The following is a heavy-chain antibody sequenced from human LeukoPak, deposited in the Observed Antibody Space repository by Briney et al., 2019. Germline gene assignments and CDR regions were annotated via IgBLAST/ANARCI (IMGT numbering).Heavy chain of an antibody. J-gene: IGHJ3*02. V-gene: IGHV3-74*01. CDR3: ARAYCSSTSCYKGSDAFDI. D-gene: IGHD2-2*02. CDR2: INSDGSST. Sequence: PGGSLRLSCAASGFTFSSYWMHWVRQAPGKGLVWVSRINSDGSSTSYADSVKGRFTISRDNAKNSLYLQMNSLRAEDTAVYYCARAYCSSTSCYKGSDAFDIWGQGTMVTVSS. CDR1: GFTFSSYW.